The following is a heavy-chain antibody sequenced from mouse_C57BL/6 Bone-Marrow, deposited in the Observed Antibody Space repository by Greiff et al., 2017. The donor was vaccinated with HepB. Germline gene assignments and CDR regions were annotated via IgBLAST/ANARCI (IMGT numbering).Heavy chain of an antibody. D-gene: IGHD1-1*01. J-gene: IGHJ1*03. CDR2: IWSGGST. CDR3: ARNAPVYYYGSSYDWYFDV. V-gene: IGHV2-2*01. Sequence: VQLQQSGPGLVQPSQSLSITCTVSGFSLTSYGVHWVRQSPGKGLEWLGVIWSGGSTDYNAAFISRLSISKDNSKSQVFFKMNSLQADDTAIYYCARNAPVYYYGSSYDWYFDVWGTGTTVTVSS. CDR1: GFSLTSYG.